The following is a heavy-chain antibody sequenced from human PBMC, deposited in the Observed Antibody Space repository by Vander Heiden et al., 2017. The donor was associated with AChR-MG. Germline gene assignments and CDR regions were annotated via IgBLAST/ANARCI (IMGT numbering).Heavy chain of an antibody. CDR3: ARDRVSNSGWNALDF. Sequence: QVQLVESGGGVVQPWRSLRLSCAASGFTFRGYAMHWCRQAPGKGLDWVAVVSFDGNNKYYADSVKGRFTISRDNSKNTLYLQMNSLRGEDTAVYYCARDRVSNSGWNALDFWGQGTLVTVSS. J-gene: IGHJ4*02. V-gene: IGHV3-30-3*01. CDR1: GFTFRGYA. CDR2: VSFDGNNK. D-gene: IGHD6-19*01.